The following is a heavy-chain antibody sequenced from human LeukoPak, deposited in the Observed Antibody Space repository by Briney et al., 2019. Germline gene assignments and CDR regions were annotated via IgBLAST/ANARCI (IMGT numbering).Heavy chain of an antibody. CDR3: ARSIQYNWNGDFDY. V-gene: IGHV4-34*01. Sequence: SETLSLTCAVYGGSFSGYYWSWIRQPPGKGLEWIGEINHSGSTNYNPSLKSRVTISVDTSKNQFSLKLSSATAADTAVYYCARSIQYNWNGDFDYWGQGTLVTVSS. CDR1: GGSFSGYY. J-gene: IGHJ4*02. CDR2: INHSGST. D-gene: IGHD1-20*01.